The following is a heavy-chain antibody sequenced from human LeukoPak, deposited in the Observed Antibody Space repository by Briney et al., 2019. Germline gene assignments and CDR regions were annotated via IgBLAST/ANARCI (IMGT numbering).Heavy chain of an antibody. V-gene: IGHV3-66*01. CDR2: IYSGGST. CDR1: GFTVSSNY. CDR3: ASPPDNTIFGVVIFLPILT. D-gene: IGHD3-3*01. Sequence: GGSLRLSCAASGFTVSSNYMSWVRQAPGKGLEWVSVIYSGGSTYYADSVKGRFTISRDNSKNTLYLQMNSLRAEDTAVYYCASPPDNTIFGVVIFLPILTWGQGTLVTVSS. J-gene: IGHJ5*02.